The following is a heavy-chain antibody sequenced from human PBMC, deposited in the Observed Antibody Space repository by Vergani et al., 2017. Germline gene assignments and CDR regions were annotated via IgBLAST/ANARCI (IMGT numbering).Heavy chain of an antibody. Sequence: QVQLVQSGAEVKKPGASVKVSCKASGYTFSTYGITWVRQAPGQGLEWMGWISAYNGNTNYPEKFQGRLTMTTDTSTRTAYMELRSLRSDDTAVYYCGRDLIENDTYGQSDYWGPGTLVTVSS. J-gene: IGHJ4*02. CDR1: GYTFSTYG. CDR3: GRDLIENDTYGQSDY. CDR2: ISAYNGNT. V-gene: IGHV1-18*01. D-gene: IGHD3-22*01.